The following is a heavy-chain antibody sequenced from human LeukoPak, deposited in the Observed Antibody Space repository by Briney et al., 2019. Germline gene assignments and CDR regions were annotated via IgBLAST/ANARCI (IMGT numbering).Heavy chain of an antibody. V-gene: IGHV1-18*01. CDR2: ISAYNGNT. CDR3: ARVAGYYDFWSGYFTPTPFDY. Sequence: GASVKVSCKASGYTFTSYGISWVRQAHGQGFEWMGWISAYNGNTNYAQKLQGRVTMTTDTSTSTAYMELRSLRSDDTAVYYCARVAGYYDFWSGYFTPTPFDYWGQGTLVTVSS. CDR1: GYTFTSYG. J-gene: IGHJ4*02. D-gene: IGHD3-3*01.